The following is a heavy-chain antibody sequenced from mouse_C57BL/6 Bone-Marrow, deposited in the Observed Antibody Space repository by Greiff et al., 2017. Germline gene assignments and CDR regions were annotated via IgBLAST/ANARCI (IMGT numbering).Heavy chain of an antibody. Sequence: EVKLVESGAELVRPGASVKLSCTASGFNIKDDYMHWVKQRPEQGLEWIGWIDPENGDTEYASKFQGKATITVDTSSNTAYLQISSLTSEDTAVYYCTRIAYWGQGTLVTVSA. CDR2: IDPENGDT. CDR1: GFNIKDDY. CDR3: TRIAY. J-gene: IGHJ3*01. V-gene: IGHV14-4*01.